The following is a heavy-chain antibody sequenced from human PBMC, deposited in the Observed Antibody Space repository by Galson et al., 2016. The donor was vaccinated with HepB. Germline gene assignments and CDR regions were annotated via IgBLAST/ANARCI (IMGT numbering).Heavy chain of an antibody. V-gene: IGHV2-70*11. CDR2: IDWDDDR. D-gene: IGHD3-10*01. CDR3: ARTLVRELKSSDSSAPARYYYYGMDV. CDR1: GFSLSTSGMC. Sequence: PALVKPTQTLTLTCTLSGFSLSTSGMCVTWIRQPPGKALEWLARIDWDDDRYYSTSLKTRLTISKDTYKNQVVLTMTNMDPVDTATYYCARTLVRELKSSDSSAPARYYYYGMDVWGQGTTVTVSS. J-gene: IGHJ6*02.